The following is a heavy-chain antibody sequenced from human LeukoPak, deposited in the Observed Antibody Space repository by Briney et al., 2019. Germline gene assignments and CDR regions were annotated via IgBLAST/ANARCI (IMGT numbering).Heavy chain of an antibody. CDR2: ISGSGGST. D-gene: IGHD1-26*01. J-gene: IGHJ4*02. V-gene: IGHV3-23*01. CDR1: GFTFSSYA. CDR3: ARDSRGSYYIDY. Sequence: GGSLRLSCAASGFTFSSYAMSWVRQAPGKGLEWVSAISGSGGSTYYADSVKGRFTIFRDNSKNTLYLQMNSLRAEDTAVYYCARDSRGSYYIDYWGQGTLVTVSS.